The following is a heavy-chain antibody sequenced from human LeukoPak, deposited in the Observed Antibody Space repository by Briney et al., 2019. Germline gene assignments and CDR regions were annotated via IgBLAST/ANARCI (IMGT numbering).Heavy chain of an antibody. V-gene: IGHV3-21*01. CDR3: ARDCGGDCSTDY. CDR1: GCTFSSYS. D-gene: IGHD2-21*02. Sequence: GGSLRLSCAASGCTFSSYSMNWVRQAPGKGLEWVSSISSSSSYIYYADSVKGRFTISRDNAKNSLYLQMNSLRAEDTAVYYCARDCGGDCSTDYWGQGTLVTVSS. CDR2: ISSSSSYI. J-gene: IGHJ4*02.